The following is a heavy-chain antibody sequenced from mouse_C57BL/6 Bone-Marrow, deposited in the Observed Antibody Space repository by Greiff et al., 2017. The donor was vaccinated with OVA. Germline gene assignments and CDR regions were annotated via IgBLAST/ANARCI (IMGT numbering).Heavy chain of an antibody. D-gene: IGHD2-13*01. J-gene: IGHJ1*03. CDR1: GFTFSDYY. CDR3: ARHPIYYGDDWYFDV. V-gene: IGHV5-12*01. Sequence: EVNVVESGGGLVQPGGSLKLSCAASGFTFSDYYMYWVRQTPEKRLEWVAYISTGGGSTYYPDTVKGRFTISRDNAKNTLYLQMSRLKSEDTAMYYCARHPIYYGDDWYFDVWGTGTTVTVSS. CDR2: ISTGGGST.